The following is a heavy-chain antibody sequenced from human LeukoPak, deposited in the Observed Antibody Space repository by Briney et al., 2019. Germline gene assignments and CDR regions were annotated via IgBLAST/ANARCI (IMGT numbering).Heavy chain of an antibody. CDR3: ARDWGIAAIYYMDV. D-gene: IGHD6-25*01. CDR1: GGTFSSYA. CDR2: IIPIFGTA. V-gene: IGHV1-69*13. J-gene: IGHJ6*03. Sequence: SVKVSCKASGGTFSSYAISWVRQAPGQGLEWRGGIIPIFGTANYAQKFQGRVTITADESTSTAYMELSSLRSQDTAVYYCARDWGIAAIYYMDVWGKGTTVTVSS.